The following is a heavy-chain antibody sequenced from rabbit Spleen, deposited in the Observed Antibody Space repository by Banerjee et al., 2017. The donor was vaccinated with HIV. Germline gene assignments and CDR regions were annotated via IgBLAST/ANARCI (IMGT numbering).Heavy chain of an antibody. CDR1: GIDFSSYYY. D-gene: IGHD2-1*01. CDR3: ARGSAAMTMVITGFYFTL. J-gene: IGHJ4*01. Sequence: QSLEESGGDLVKPGASLTLTCKASGIDFSSYYYMCWVRQAPGKGLEWIGCGYPDGIGSTAYASWAKGRFTISKSSSTTVTLQMTSLTAADTATYFCARGSAAMTMVITGFYFTLWGPGTLVTVS. CDR2: GYPDGIGST. V-gene: IGHV1S40*01.